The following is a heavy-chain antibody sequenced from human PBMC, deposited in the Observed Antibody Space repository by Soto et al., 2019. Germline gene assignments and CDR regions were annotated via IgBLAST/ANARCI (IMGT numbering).Heavy chain of an antibody. V-gene: IGHV3-30*04. CDR2: ISHDGRVT. Sequence: QVQLVESGGGMVQPGTSLRLSCAASGFTFNSLSLHWVRQRPDKGLEWVAVISHDGRVTFYADFVKGRFTVSRDNSKNTIYLQVNSLRAEDTAEYYCAREPYGDSQYFDYWGQGTLVTVSS. CDR3: AREPYGDSQYFDY. J-gene: IGHJ4*02. D-gene: IGHD2-21*02. CDR1: GFTFNSLS.